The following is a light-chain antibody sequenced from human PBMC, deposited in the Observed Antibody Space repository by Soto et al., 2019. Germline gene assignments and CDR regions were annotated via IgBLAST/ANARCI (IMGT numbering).Light chain of an antibody. V-gene: IGKV1-5*03. J-gene: IGKJ4*01. Sequence: DIQMTQSPSTLPASVGDRVTITCRANQSISTWLAWYQQKPGKAPNLLIYKASRLETGVPSRFSGSGSGTEFTLTISVLQPDDFATYYCQQYNSYSPLTFGGGTKVEI. CDR3: QQYNSYSPLT. CDR2: KAS. CDR1: QSISTW.